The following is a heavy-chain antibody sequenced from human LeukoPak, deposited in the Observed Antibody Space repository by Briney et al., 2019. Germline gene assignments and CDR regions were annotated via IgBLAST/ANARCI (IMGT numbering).Heavy chain of an antibody. V-gene: IGHV4-61*02. Sequence: SETLSLTCTVSGGSISSGSYYWSWIRQPAGKGLEWIGRIYTSGSTNYNPSLKSRVTISVDTSKNQFSLKLSSVTAPDTAVYYCARDIAVAGTGGFDYWGQGTLVTVSS. CDR3: ARDIAVAGTGGFDY. J-gene: IGHJ4*02. D-gene: IGHD6-19*01. CDR1: GGSISSGSYY. CDR2: IYTSGST.